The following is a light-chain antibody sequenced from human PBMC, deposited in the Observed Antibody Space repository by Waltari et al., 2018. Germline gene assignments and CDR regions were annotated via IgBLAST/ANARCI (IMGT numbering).Light chain of an antibody. J-gene: IGKJ1*01. CDR2: AVS. CDR1: QDFNGW. Sequence: DIQMTPPPSSVSASVGDRVTITCRAGQDFNGWLTWYQQKPGKAPKLLFYAVSTLQSGVPSRFSGARSGTDYTLTITGLQPEDFATYFCQQGTTFPPTFGQGTKVDIK. V-gene: IGKV1-12*01. CDR3: QQGTTFPPT.